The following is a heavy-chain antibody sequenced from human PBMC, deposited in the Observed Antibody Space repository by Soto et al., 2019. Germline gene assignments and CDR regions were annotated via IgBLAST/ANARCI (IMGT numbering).Heavy chain of an antibody. CDR1: GFTFSSYA. V-gene: IGHV3-23*01. CDR3: AKYGSSSGGPQGNAY. D-gene: IGHD6-6*01. CDR2: IGGPT. Sequence: GGSLRLCCAASGFTFSSYAMSWVRQAPGKGLEWVSAIGGPTYYADAVRGRFTISRDNSKNTVYLQMNSLRAEDTAVYYCAKYGSSSGGPQGNAYWGQGTLVTVSS. J-gene: IGHJ4*02.